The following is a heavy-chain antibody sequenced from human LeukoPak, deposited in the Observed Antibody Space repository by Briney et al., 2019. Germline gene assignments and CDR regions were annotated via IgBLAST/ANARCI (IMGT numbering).Heavy chain of an antibody. V-gene: IGHV3-74*01. Sequence: GGSLRLSCAASGFTFSPVWMHWVRQAPGKGLMWVSHIIHDGSYTTYADSVKGRFTISRDNSKNTLYLQMNSLRAEDTAKYYCTKDYCGKFCSAVWGQGTTVTVSS. J-gene: IGHJ6*02. CDR1: GFTFSPVW. D-gene: IGHD3-9*01. CDR3: TKDYCGKFCSAV. CDR2: IIHDGSYT.